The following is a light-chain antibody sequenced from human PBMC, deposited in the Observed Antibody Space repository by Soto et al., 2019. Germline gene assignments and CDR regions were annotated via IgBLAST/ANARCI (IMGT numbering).Light chain of an antibody. CDR3: SSYTSSSTLPYV. J-gene: IGLJ1*01. CDR1: SSDVGGYDY. Sequence: QSGLTQPASVSGSPGQSITISCTGTSSDVGGYDYVSWYQQHPGKAPKLMIYEVSDRPLGVSNRFSGSKSGNTASLTISGLQAEDEAYYYCSSYTSSSTLPYVFGTGTKVTVL. CDR2: EVS. V-gene: IGLV2-14*01.